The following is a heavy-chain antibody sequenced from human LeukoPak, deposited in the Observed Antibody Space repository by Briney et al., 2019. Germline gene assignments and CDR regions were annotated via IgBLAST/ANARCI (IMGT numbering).Heavy chain of an antibody. CDR3: ARDYGVFDY. CDR2: INHSGST. V-gene: IGHV4-34*01. J-gene: IGHJ4*02. D-gene: IGHD3-16*01. Sequence: SETLSLTCAVYGGSFSGYYWSWIRQPPGKGLEWIGEINHSGSTNYNPSLKSRVTISVDTSKNQFSLKLSSVTAADTAVYYCARDYGVFDYWGQGTLVTVSS. CDR1: GGSFSGYY.